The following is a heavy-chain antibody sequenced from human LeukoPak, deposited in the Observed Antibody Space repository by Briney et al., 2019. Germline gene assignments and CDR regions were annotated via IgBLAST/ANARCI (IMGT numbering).Heavy chain of an antibody. CDR1: GGSISCYY. V-gene: IGHV4-4*07. J-gene: IGHJ5*02. CDR2: IYASGGT. CDR3: ARSVGYCSSASCYVNWFDP. Sequence: SETLSLTCTVSGGSISCYYWSWIRQPAGKGLEWIGRIYASGGTNYNPSLKSRLTISVDKSKNQFSLRLSSVTAADTAVYYCARSVGYCSSASCYVNWFDPWGQGTLVTVSS. D-gene: IGHD2-2*01.